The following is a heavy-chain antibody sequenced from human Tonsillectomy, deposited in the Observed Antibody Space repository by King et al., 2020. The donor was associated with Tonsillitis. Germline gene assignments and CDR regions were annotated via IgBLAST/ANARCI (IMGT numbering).Heavy chain of an antibody. Sequence: EVQLVESGGGLVKPGGSLRLSCAASGFTFSNYRMNWVRQAPGKGLEWVSSISSSSSYIYYADSVNGRFTISRDNAKNSLYLQMNSLRAEDTAVYYCVRTPEWSGPRPFDIWGQGTMVTVSS. V-gene: IGHV3-21*01. CDR1: GFTFSNYR. D-gene: IGHD3-3*01. J-gene: IGHJ3*02. CDR3: VRTPEWSGPRPFDI. CDR2: ISSSSSYI.